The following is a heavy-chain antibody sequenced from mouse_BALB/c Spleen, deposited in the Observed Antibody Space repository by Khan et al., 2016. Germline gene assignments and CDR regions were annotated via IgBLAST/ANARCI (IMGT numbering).Heavy chain of an antibody. J-gene: IGHJ2*02. CDR2: ISYSGST. D-gene: IGHD1-2*01. CDR1: GYSFTSGYG. Sequence: EVQLQESGPGLVKPSHSLSLTCTVTGYSFTSGYGWNWIQQFPGNKLEWMGYISYSGSTNYNPSLQIRISITLDTSKNQFFLQLNYVATEDRATYYSARTARIKYWGQGTSRTVST. V-gene: IGHV3-2*02. CDR3: ARTARIKY.